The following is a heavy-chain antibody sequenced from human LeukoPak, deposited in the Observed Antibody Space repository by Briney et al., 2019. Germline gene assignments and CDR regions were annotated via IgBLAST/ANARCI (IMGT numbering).Heavy chain of an antibody. J-gene: IGHJ1*01. V-gene: IGHV1-69*13. CDR1: GYTLNTYD. D-gene: IGHD2-2*02. Sequence: SVTVSFKGSGYTLNTYDINWVRQAPGQGLEWMGGIIPIFGTANYAQKFQGRVTITADESTSTAYMELSSLSSEDTAVYYCAREGYCSSTSCYSGEYFQQWGQGTLVTVSS. CDR3: AREGYCSSTSCYSGEYFQQ. CDR2: IIPIFGTA.